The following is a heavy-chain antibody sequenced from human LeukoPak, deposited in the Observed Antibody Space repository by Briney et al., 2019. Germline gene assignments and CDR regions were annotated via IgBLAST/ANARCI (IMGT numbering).Heavy chain of an antibody. Sequence: GGSLRLSCSASGFTFSSYSINWVRQAPGKGLEWVSLIGSGGGSISYADSVKGRFTISRENAKNSLYLQMSSLRAEDTAVYFCGRACSSSTCGSRGGVYAVDIWGQGTMVTVSS. V-gene: IGHV3-21*01. CDR3: GRACSSSTCGSRGGVYAVDI. J-gene: IGHJ3*02. D-gene: IGHD2-2*01. CDR2: IGSGGGSI. CDR1: GFTFSSYS.